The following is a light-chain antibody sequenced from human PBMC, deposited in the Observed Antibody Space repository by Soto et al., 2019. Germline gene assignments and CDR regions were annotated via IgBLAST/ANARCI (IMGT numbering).Light chain of an antibody. CDR1: HDISHY. J-gene: IGKJ1*01. CDR2: DAS. Sequence: DTQMTQSPSSLSASVGDRVTIACQASHDISHYLNWYQQKPGKAPKLLIYDASNLETGVPSRFSGSGSGTDFTFTISSLQPDDFATYYCQQYNSYFWTFGQGTKV. CDR3: QQYNSYFWT. V-gene: IGKV1-33*01.